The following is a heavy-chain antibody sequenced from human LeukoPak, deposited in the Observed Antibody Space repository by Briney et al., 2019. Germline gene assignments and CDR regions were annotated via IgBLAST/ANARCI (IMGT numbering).Heavy chain of an antibody. CDR2: ISSSSSYT. V-gene: IGHV3-11*06. J-gene: IGHJ4*02. CDR1: TFSFSNYW. Sequence: GGSLRLSCVVSTFSFSNYWMSWVRQAPGKGLEWVSYISSSSSYTNYADSVKGRFTISRDNAKNSLYLQMNSLRAEDTAVYYCARDKERITIFGVVIPDSDYWGQGTLVTVSS. D-gene: IGHD3-3*01. CDR3: ARDKERITIFGVVIPDSDY.